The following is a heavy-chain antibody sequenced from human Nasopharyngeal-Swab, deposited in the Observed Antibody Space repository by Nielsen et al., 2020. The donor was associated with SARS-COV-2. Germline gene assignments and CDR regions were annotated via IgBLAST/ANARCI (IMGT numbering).Heavy chain of an antibody. CDR2: IYYSGST. J-gene: IGHJ4*02. V-gene: IGHV4-39*01. CDR3: ATERAIAVAGTFGAKFDY. Sequence: HQAPGKGLEWIGSIYYSGSTYYNPSLKSRVTISVDTSKNQFSLKLSSVTAADTAVYYCATERAIAVAGTFGAKFDYWGQGTLVTVSS. D-gene: IGHD6-19*01.